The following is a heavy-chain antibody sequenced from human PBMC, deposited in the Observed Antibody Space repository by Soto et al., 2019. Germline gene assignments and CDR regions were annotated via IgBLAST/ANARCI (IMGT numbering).Heavy chain of an antibody. V-gene: IGHV1-69*13. J-gene: IGHJ4*02. Sequence: GASVKVSCKASGGTFSSYAISWVRQAPGQGLEWMGGIIPIFGTANYAQKFQGRVTITADESTSTAYKELSSLRSEDTAVYYCARDGASYSYCPWYFGYWGQGTLVTVSS. CDR1: GGTFSSYA. CDR2: IIPIFGTA. D-gene: IGHD5-18*01. CDR3: ARDGASYSYCPWYFGY.